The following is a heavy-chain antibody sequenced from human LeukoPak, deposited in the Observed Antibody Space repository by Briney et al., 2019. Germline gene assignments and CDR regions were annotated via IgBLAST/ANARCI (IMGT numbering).Heavy chain of an antibody. V-gene: IGHV4-34*01. Sequence: PSETLSLTCAVYGGSFSGYYWSWIRQPPGKGLEWIGEINHSGSTNYNPSLKSRVTISVDTSKNQFSLKLSSVTAADTAVYYCARLSYDSSGSRLDPWGQGTLVTVSS. CDR1: GGSFSGYY. CDR2: INHSGST. CDR3: ARLSYDSSGSRLDP. D-gene: IGHD3-22*01. J-gene: IGHJ5*02.